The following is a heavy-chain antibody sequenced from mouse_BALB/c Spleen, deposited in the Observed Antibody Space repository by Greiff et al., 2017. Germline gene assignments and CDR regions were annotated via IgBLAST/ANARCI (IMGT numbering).Heavy chain of an antibody. D-gene: IGHD2-14*01. CDR2: ISYDGSN. CDR1: GYSITSGYY. J-gene: IGHJ3*01. Sequence: DVKLQESGPGLVKPSQSLSLTCSVTGYSITSGYYWNWIRQFPGNKLEWMGYISYDGSNNYNPSLKNRISITRDTSKNQFFLKLNSVTTEDTATYYCASGGVRRTWFAYWGQGTLVTVSA. CDR3: ASGGVRRTWFAY. V-gene: IGHV3-6*02.